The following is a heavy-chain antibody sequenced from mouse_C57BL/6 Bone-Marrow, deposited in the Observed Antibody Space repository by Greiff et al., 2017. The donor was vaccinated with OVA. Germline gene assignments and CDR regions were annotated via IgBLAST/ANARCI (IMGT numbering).Heavy chain of an antibody. Sequence: VQLQQPGAELVKPGASVKMSCKASGYTFTSYWITWVKQRPGQGLEWIGDIYPGSGSTNYNEKFKSKATLTVDTSSSTAYMQRSSLTSEDSAVYYCAREGTTVVPYFDVWGTGTTVTVSS. J-gene: IGHJ1*03. CDR2: IYPGSGST. V-gene: IGHV1-55*01. CDR1: GYTFTSYW. CDR3: AREGTTVVPYFDV. D-gene: IGHD1-1*01.